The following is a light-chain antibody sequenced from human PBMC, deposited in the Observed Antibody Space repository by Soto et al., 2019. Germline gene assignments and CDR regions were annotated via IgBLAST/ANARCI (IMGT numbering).Light chain of an antibody. CDR2: GAS. Sequence: EIVLTQSPGTLSLSPGERATLSCRASQTISNTFLAWYQQKPGQAPRLLIYGASSRATGIPDRFSGSGSGTDFTLTIRRLEPEDFAVYYCQQYGSSPRITFGQGTRREIK. CDR1: QTISNTF. CDR3: QQYGSSPRIT. J-gene: IGKJ5*01. V-gene: IGKV3-20*01.